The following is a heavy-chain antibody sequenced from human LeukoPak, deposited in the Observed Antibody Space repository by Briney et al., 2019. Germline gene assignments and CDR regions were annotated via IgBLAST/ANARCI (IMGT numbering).Heavy chain of an antibody. CDR2: ISGSGGST. CDR1: GFIFRSYW. Sequence: GGSLRLSCAASGFIFRSYWMNWVRQAPGKGLEWVSAISGSGGSTYYADSVKGRFTISRDNSKNTLYLQMNSLRAEDTAVYYCAKDRRYCSSTSCSLDAFDIWGQGTMVTVSS. V-gene: IGHV3-23*01. D-gene: IGHD2-2*01. J-gene: IGHJ3*02. CDR3: AKDRRYCSSTSCSLDAFDI.